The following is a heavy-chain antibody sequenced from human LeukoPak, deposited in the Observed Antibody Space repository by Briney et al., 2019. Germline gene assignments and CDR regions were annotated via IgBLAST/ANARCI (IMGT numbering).Heavy chain of an antibody. CDR3: ARSSAMTYNGPRDY. V-gene: IGHV5-51*01. D-gene: IGHD3-10*01. CDR1: GYSFTSYW. Sequence: GESLKISCKGSGYSFTSYWIGWVRQIPGKGLEWIGIIYPGDSDTRYSPSFQGQVTISADKSISTAFLQWSSLQASDTAMYYCARSSAMTYNGPRDYWGQGTLVTVSS. CDR2: IYPGDSDT. J-gene: IGHJ4*02.